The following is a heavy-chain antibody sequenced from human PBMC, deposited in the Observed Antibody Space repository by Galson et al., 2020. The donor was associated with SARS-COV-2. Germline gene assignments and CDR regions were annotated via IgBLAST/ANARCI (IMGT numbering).Heavy chain of an antibody. Sequence: ASVKVSCKASGYTFTSYYMHWVRQAPGQGLEWMGIINPSGGSTSYAQKFQGRVTMTRDTSTSTVYMELSSLRSEDTAVYYCARAQGIAAAGSAFDYWGQGTLVTVSS. CDR2: INPSGGST. J-gene: IGHJ4*02. CDR3: ARAQGIAAAGSAFDY. D-gene: IGHD6-13*01. CDR1: GYTFTSYY. V-gene: IGHV1-46*03.